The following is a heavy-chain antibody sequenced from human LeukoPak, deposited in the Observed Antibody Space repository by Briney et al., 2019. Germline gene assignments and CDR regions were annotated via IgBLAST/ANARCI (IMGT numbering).Heavy chain of an antibody. D-gene: IGHD4-17*01. Sequence: SETLSLTCTVSGGSISNYYWSWLRQPPGKGLEWIGYIYFSGTTDINPSLKSRVTISVDMSKNQFSLKLSSVTAADTAVYYCAREDPQTTVPEGLDVWGQGTTVTVSS. CDR1: GGSISNYY. CDR3: AREDPQTTVPEGLDV. J-gene: IGHJ6*02. V-gene: IGHV4-59*01. CDR2: IYFSGTT.